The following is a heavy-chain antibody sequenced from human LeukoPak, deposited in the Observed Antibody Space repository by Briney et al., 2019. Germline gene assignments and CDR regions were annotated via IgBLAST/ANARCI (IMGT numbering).Heavy chain of an antibody. D-gene: IGHD3-10*01. J-gene: IGHJ4*02. CDR1: GFTFNSYS. Sequence: PGVPLRLSCAASGFTFNSYSMNWFPKAPGKGLEWVSYISSSSSTIYYADSVKGRFTISRDNAKNSLYLQMNSLTDEDTAVYYSARDSSWAFDYWGQGTLVTVSS. CDR2: ISSSSSTI. CDR3: ARDSSWAFDY. V-gene: IGHV3-48*02.